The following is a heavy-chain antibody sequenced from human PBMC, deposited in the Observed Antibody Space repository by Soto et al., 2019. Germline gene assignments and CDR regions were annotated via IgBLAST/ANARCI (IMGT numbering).Heavy chain of an antibody. V-gene: IGHV3-30*18. CDR3: VKAGWSSFDVLSLFFDH. CDR2: ISYDGIHS. J-gene: IGHJ4*02. D-gene: IGHD3-9*01. CDR1: GFTFRTYA. Sequence: QVQLVESGGGVVQPGGSLRLPCAASGFTFRTYAMHWVRQAPGKGLEWLAVISYDGIHSYYADSVKGRFTISRDNSKKAQYLEMNRLRPDDTAVYDSVKAGWSSFDVLSLFFDHWGQGALVTVSS.